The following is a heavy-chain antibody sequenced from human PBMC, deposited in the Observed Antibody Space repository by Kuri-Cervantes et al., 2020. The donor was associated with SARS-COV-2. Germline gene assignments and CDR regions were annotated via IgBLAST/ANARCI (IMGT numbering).Heavy chain of an antibody. CDR1: GGSFSGYY. D-gene: IGHD4-17*01. J-gene: IGHJ6*03. V-gene: IGHV4-59*08. Sequence: SETLSLTCAVYGGSFSGYYWSWIRQPPGKGLEWIGYIYYSGSTNYNPSLKSRVTISVDTSKNQFSLKLSSVTAADTAVYYCARVGYGDYGRTEPTDYYYYYYMDVWGKGTTVTVSS. CDR2: IYYSGST. CDR3: ARVGYGDYGRTEPTDYYYYYYMDV.